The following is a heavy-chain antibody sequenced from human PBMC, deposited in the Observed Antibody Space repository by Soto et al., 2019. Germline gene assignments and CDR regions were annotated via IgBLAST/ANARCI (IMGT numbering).Heavy chain of an antibody. CDR1: GFTFSSYA. D-gene: IGHD2-2*01. Sequence: GGSLRLSCAASGFTFSSYAMSWVRQAPGKGLDCVSAISANGGSTYYADSVKGRFTISRDNSKNTVYLQMNSLRAEDTAVYYCAKVMVPAVIKAEFEYWGQGALVTVSS. J-gene: IGHJ4*02. CDR3: AKVMVPAVIKAEFEY. CDR2: ISANGGST. V-gene: IGHV3-23*01.